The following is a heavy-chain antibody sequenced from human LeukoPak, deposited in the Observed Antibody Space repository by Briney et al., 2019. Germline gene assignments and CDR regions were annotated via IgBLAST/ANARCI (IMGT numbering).Heavy chain of an antibody. CDR2: IWYDGSNK. J-gene: IGHJ6*02. CDR3: ARGSGDSSYDYYYYGMDV. CDR1: GFTFSSYG. Sequence: PGGSLRLSCAASGFTFSSYGMHWVRQAPGKGLEWVAVIWYDGSNKYYAGSVKGRFTISRDNSKNTLYLQMNSLRAEDTAVYYCARGSGDSSYDYYYYGMDVWGQGTTVTVSS. V-gene: IGHV3-33*01. D-gene: IGHD4-11*01.